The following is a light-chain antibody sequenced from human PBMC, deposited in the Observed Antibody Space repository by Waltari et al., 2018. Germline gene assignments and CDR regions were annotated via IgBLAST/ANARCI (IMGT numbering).Light chain of an antibody. CDR1: QSISIN. CDR2: EAS. Sequence: EVVMTQSPATLSVSPGERATLSCRASQSISINMDWYQQRPGQAPRLLIYEASMRATDIPARFSGSGSGTEFTLTISSVQSEDAAVYYCQQFNDWPRTFGQGTKVEIK. J-gene: IGKJ1*01. V-gene: IGKV3-15*01. CDR3: QQFNDWPRT.